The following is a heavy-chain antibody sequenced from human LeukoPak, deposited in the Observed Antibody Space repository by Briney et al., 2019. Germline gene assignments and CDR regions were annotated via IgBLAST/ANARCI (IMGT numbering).Heavy chain of an antibody. V-gene: IGHV1-2*02. J-gene: IGHJ4*02. CDR2: INPDNGVT. CDR3: ARGSDYGSGSYQFDY. CDR1: GHTFTNYY. D-gene: IGHD3-10*01. Sequence: ASVKVSCKASGHTFTNYYINWVRQAPGQGLEWLGWINPDNGVTIYAQKFQGRVTMTRDTSISTAYMELSSLRSEDTAMYYCARGSDYGSGSYQFDYWGQGTLVTVSS.